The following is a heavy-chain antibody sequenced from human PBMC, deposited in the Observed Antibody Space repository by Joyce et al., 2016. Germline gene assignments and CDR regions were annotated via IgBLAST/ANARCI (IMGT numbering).Heavy chain of an antibody. J-gene: IGHJ5*02. CDR2: IYWNDDK. D-gene: IGHD3-10*01. CDR1: GFSLTTPGEG. V-gene: IGHV2-5*01. Sequence: QITLKESGPTLVKPTQSLPLPCSFPGFSLTTPGEGVGWIRQPPGKPLEWLGYIYWNDDKTYTTSLTTRLSINNDTSRSRVILTKTNMQTEATGTYYWAHRGKMGRGRVNYFGPWGQGILGTVSS. CDR3: AHRGKMGRGRVNYFGP.